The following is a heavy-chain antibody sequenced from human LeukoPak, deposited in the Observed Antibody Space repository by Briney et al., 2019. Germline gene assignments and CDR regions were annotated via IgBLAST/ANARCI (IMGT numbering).Heavy chain of an antibody. CDR3: AREDGYCSGGSCYGYSDY. D-gene: IGHD2-15*01. V-gene: IGHV4-38-2*02. CDR2: IYHNGNT. J-gene: IGHJ4*02. Sequence: SETLSLTCTVSGYSISSGYYWGWIRQPPGKGLEWIGNIYHNGNTYCNPSLKSRVTISLDTSKNQLSLKLNSVTAADTAVYFCAREDGYCSGGSCYGYSDYWGQGTLVTVSS. CDR1: GYSISSGYY.